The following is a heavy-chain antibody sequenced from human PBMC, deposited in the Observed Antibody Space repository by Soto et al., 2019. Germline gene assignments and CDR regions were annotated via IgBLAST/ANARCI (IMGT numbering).Heavy chain of an antibody. CDR1: GYSFTSYW. V-gene: IGHV5-10-1*01. CDR2: IDPSDSYT. J-gene: IGHJ6*02. Sequence: PGESLKISCKGSGYSFTSYWISWVRQMPGKGLEWMGRIDPSDSYTNYSPSFQGHVTISADKSISTAYLQWSSLKASDTAMYYCAIDKSTGPGSYSGSYLPMDVWGQGTTVTVSS. D-gene: IGHD1-26*01. CDR3: AIDKSTGPGSYSGSYLPMDV.